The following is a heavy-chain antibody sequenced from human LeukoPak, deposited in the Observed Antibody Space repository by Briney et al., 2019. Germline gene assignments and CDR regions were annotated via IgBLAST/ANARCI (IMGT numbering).Heavy chain of an antibody. Sequence: SVKVSCKASGGTFSSYAISWVRQAPGQGLEWMGGIIPIFGTANYAQKFQGRVTITTDESTSTAYMELSSLRSEDTAVYYCARDRFPYSGSYSFEPFDYWGQGTLVTVSS. CDR1: GGTFSSYA. CDR2: IIPIFGTA. V-gene: IGHV1-69*05. D-gene: IGHD1-26*01. J-gene: IGHJ4*02. CDR3: ARDRFPYSGSYSFEPFDY.